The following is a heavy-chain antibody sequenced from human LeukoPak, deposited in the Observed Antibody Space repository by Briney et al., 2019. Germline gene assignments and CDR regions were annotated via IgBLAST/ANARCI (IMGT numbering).Heavy chain of an antibody. V-gene: IGHV3-9*03. CDR1: GFTFDDYA. J-gene: IGHJ3*02. CDR3: AKAKHGDPGAFDI. CDR2: ISWNSGSI. Sequence: GRSLRLSCAASGFTFDDYAMHWVRQAPGKGLEWVSGISWNSGSIGYADSVKGRFTISRDNAKNSLYLQMNSLRAEDMASYYCAKAKHGDPGAFDIWGQGTMVTVSS. D-gene: IGHD4-17*01.